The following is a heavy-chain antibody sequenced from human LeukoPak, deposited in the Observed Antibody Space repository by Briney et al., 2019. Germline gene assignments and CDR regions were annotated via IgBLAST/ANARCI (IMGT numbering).Heavy chain of an antibody. Sequence: RASVKVSCKASGYTFTGYYMHWVRQATGQGLEWMGWMNPNSGNTGYAQKFQGRVTMTRNTSISTAYMELSSLRSEDTAVYYCARVTYYYGMDVWGQGTTVTVSS. CDR2: MNPNSGNT. CDR1: GYTFTGYY. J-gene: IGHJ6*02. V-gene: IGHV1-8*02. CDR3: ARVTYYYGMDV.